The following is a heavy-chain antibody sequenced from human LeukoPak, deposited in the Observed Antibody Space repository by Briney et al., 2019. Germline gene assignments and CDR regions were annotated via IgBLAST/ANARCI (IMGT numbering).Heavy chain of an antibody. Sequence: PGGSLRLSCAASGFGVRTNFMTWVRQAPGKGLEWVSIIFSGGETNNGDSVKGRFNISRDTSKNTVYLQMNSLRVEDTAVYYCAKNGGDSYGTGHFDNWGQGTLVTVSS. CDR3: AKNGGDSYGTGHFDN. J-gene: IGHJ4*02. V-gene: IGHV3-66*01. D-gene: IGHD5-18*01. CDR2: IFSGGET. CDR1: GFGVRTNF.